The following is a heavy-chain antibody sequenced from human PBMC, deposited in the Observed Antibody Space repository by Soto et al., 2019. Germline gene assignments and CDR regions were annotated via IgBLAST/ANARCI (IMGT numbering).Heavy chain of an antibody. D-gene: IGHD7-27*01. CDR1: GDAIPSVNYC. V-gene: IGHV4-30-4*01. CDR2: IYNGGST. CDR3: TRGPSGDKVDY. Sequence: QVQLQESGPGLVKPSQTLSLTCTVSGDAIPSVNYCWSGVRHPPDKGLEWIGHIYNGGSTYSNPCLKSRITVSVDTSENQFSLRLTSVSAADSAGYCCTRGPSGDKVDYWGQGTLVTVSS. J-gene: IGHJ4*02.